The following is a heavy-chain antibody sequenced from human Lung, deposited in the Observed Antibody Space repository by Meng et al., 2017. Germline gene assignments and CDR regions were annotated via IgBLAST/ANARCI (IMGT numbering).Heavy chain of an antibody. CDR3: ARFDISSSGRGDY. CDR1: GGSITSSTW. D-gene: IGHD1-26*01. V-gene: IGHV4-4*02. Sequence: EQLEESGRGLGKPAGTLSLTCAVSGGSITSSTWWSWVRQTPGKGLEWFGEIFHSGSTNDNPPLESRVTISVDKSKNQFSLKVYSVTAADTATYYCARFDISSSGRGDYWGQGILVTVSS. CDR2: IFHSGST. J-gene: IGHJ4*01.